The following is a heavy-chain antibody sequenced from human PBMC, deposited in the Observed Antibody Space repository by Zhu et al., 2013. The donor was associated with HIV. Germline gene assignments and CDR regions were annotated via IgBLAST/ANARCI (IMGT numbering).Heavy chain of an antibody. D-gene: IGHD2-15*01. J-gene: IGHJ4*02. Sequence: VQLVESGGGLVQPGGSLRLSCVVSGFTFSSYEMNWVRQAPGKGLEWVSYISSSGSTIYYADSVKGRSTISRDNSKNTLYLQMNSLRAEDTAVYYCAKDEGHCSGGSCYYPDYFDYWGQGTLVTVSS. CDR3: AKDEGHCSGGSCYYPDYFDY. V-gene: IGHV3-48*03. CDR1: GFTFSSYE. CDR2: ISSSGSTI.